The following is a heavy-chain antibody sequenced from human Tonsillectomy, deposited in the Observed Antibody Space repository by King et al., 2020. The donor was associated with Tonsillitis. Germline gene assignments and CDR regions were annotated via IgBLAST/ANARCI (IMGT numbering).Heavy chain of an antibody. CDR3: ARVHAIFGVDSTLEY. Sequence: VQLVESGAEVKKPGASVKVSCKASGYTFTGYYIHWVRQAPGRGLEWMGWINPNSGATNYAQKFQGRVTLTRDTSISTAYMELSRLRSDDTAVYFCARVHAIFGVDSTLEYWGQGTLVTVSS. J-gene: IGHJ4*02. D-gene: IGHD3-3*01. V-gene: IGHV1-2*02. CDR1: GYTFTGYY. CDR2: INPNSGAT.